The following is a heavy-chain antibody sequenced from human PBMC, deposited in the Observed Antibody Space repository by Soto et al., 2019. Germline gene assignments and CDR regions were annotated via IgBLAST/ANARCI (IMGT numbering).Heavy chain of an antibody. J-gene: IGHJ6*02. D-gene: IGHD3-3*01. CDR3: AKDAPHWYDFWSGSSYYYYGMDV. Sequence: PGGSLRLSCAASGFTFSSYAMSWVRQAPGKGLEWVSAISGSGGSTYYADSVKGRFTISRDNSKNTLYLQMNSLRAEDTAVYYCAKDAPHWYDFWSGSSYYYYGMDVWGQGTTVTVSS. V-gene: IGHV3-23*01. CDR2: ISGSGGST. CDR1: GFTFSSYA.